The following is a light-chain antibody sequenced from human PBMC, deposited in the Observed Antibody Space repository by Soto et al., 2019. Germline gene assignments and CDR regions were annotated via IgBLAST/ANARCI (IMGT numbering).Light chain of an antibody. CDR1: QSVSSY. CDR2: DAS. V-gene: IGKV3-11*01. Sequence: EIVLTQSPATLSLSPGERATLSCRASQSVSSYLAWYQQKPGQAPRLLIYDASNRATGIPARFSGSGSGTDFTITISSLEPEDCAVYYCQQRSNWPRYTFGQGTKLEIK. CDR3: QQRSNWPRYT. J-gene: IGKJ2*01.